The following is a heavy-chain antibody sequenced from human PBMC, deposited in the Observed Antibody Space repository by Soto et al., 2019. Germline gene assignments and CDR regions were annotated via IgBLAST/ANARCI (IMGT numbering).Heavy chain of an antibody. V-gene: IGHV4-39*02. D-gene: IGHD6-19*01. CDR3: ARPIGQWLVS. CDR1: GACISSSSCY. CDR2: IYYSGST. Sequence: QLQRQESGPGLVKPSETLSLTWTVSGACISSSSCYWGWIRQPPGKGLEYIGNIYYSGSTYYNPSLKSRVIISVDTSKNHFSLKLSSVTAADTAVYYGARPIGQWLVSWGQGTLVTVSS. J-gene: IGHJ5*02.